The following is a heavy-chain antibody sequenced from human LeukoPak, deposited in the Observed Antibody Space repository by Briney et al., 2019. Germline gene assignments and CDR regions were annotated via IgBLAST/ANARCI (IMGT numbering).Heavy chain of an antibody. CDR3: VRGDSSSGWWFDP. V-gene: IGHV3-7*01. Sequence: GGSLRLSCAASGFTFGSNWMSWVRRAAGKGLEWVANINPDGSTKLYVGSGKGRFTISRDNAKNSLHLEMNSLRDEDTAVYYCVRGDSSSGWWFDPWGQGTRVTVSS. J-gene: IGHJ5*02. CDR1: GFTFGSNW. D-gene: IGHD6-13*01. CDR2: INPDGSTK.